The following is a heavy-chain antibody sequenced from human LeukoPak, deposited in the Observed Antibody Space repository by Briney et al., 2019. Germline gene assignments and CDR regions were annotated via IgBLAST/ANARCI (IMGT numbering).Heavy chain of an antibody. CDR3: ARVLGYSSGWYYFDY. J-gene: IGHJ4*02. D-gene: IGHD6-19*01. CDR1: GGSVSSGSYY. Sequence: NPSETLSLTCTVSGGSVSSGSYYWSWIRQPPGKGLEWIGYIYYSGSTNYNPSLKSRVTISVDTSKNQFSLKLSSVTAADTAVYYCARVLGYSSGWYYFDYWGQGTLVTVSS. CDR2: IYYSGST. V-gene: IGHV4-61*01.